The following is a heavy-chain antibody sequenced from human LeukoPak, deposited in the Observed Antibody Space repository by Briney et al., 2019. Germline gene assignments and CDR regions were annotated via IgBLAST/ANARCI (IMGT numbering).Heavy chain of an antibody. J-gene: IGHJ4*02. CDR3: ASPRWVIGGSYHVDDY. CDR1: GGSFSGYY. V-gene: IGHV4-34*01. D-gene: IGHD1-26*01. CDR2: INHSGST. Sequence: SETLSLTCAVYGGSFSGYYWSWIRQPPGKGLEWIGEINHSGSTNYNPPLKSRVTISVDTSKNQFSLKLSSVTAADTAVYYCASPRWVIGGSYHVDDYWGQGTLVTVSS.